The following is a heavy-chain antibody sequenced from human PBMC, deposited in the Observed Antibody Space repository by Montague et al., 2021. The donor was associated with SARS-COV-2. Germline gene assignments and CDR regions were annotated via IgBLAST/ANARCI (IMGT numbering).Heavy chain of an antibody. CDR3: ATQVEMATMTGHYFDY. D-gene: IGHD5-24*01. Sequence: SETLSLTCTVAGGSVSSSSYYWGWIRQPPGKGLEWIGSMYYSGSTYYNPSLKSRVTTSVDTSKNQFSLKLTSATAADTAVYYCATQVEMATMTGHYFDYWGQGILVTVSS. CDR2: MYYSGST. V-gene: IGHV4-39*07. J-gene: IGHJ4*02. CDR1: GGSVSSSSYY.